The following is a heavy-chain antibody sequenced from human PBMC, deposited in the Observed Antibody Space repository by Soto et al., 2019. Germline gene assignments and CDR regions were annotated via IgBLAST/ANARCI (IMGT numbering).Heavy chain of an antibody. V-gene: IGHV1-69*13. CDR2: IIPIFGTA. D-gene: IGHD3-22*01. J-gene: IGHJ3*02. CDR1: GGTFSSYA. Sequence: GASVKVSCKASGGTFSSYAISWVRQAPGQGLEWMGGIIPIFGTANYAQKFQGRVTITADESTSTAYMELSSLRSEDTAVYYCARGVKYYYDISGYLCDDAFDIWGQGTMVNVSS. CDR3: ARGVKYYYDISGYLCDDAFDI.